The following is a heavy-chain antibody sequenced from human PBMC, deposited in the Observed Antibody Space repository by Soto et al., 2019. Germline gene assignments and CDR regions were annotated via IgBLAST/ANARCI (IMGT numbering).Heavy chain of an antibody. CDR3: AKDLVGGYVPSVGFFHH. CDR1: GFTFSNYA. Sequence: GGSLRLSWAASGFTFSNYAISWVRQAPGKGMEWVSSISTSGGSTYYTDSVKGRFTISRDKSKNTLYLQMNTLRAEDTAVDYCAKDLVGGYVPSVGFFHHWGQGTLVPVSS. CDR2: ISTSGGST. D-gene: IGHD1-26*01. J-gene: IGHJ1*01. V-gene: IGHV3-23*01.